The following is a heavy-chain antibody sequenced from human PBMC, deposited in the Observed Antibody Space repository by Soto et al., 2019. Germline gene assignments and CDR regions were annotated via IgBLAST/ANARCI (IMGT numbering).Heavy chain of an antibody. CDR2: ISGSGGST. CDR1: GFTFSSYA. D-gene: IGHD2-2*01. CDR3: AKWDLLEYQLLFDYYYGMDV. Sequence: PGGSLRLSCAASGFTFSSYAMSWVRQAPGKGLEWVSAISGSGGSTYYADSVKGRFTISRDNSKNTLYLQMNSLRAEDTAVYYCAKWDLLEYQLLFDYYYGMDVWGQGTTVTVSS. V-gene: IGHV3-23*01. J-gene: IGHJ6*02.